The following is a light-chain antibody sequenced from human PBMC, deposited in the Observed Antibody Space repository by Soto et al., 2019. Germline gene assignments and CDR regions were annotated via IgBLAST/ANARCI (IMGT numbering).Light chain of an antibody. CDR1: QSVSNNY. J-gene: IGKJ1*01. CDR2: GAS. V-gene: IGKV3-20*01. Sequence: EIVLTQSPDTLSLSPGERATLSCRASQSVSNNYLAWYQQKPGQAPRLLIYGASSRATGIPDRFTGSGSGTDFTLTISRLEPEDFAVFYCHQYGSSPQTFGQGTKVDIK. CDR3: HQYGSSPQT.